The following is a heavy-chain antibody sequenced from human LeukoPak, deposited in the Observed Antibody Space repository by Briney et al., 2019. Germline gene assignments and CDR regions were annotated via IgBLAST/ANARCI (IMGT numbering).Heavy chain of an antibody. J-gene: IGHJ4*02. D-gene: IGHD2-21*02. Sequence: PSETLSLTCTASGGSISSYHWSWIRQPPGKGLEWIGYIYYSGSTNYNPSLKSRVTISVDTSKNQFSLKLSSVTAADTAVYYCARAAYCGGDCYSAYDYWGQGTLVTVSS. CDR2: IYYSGST. V-gene: IGHV4-59*01. CDR3: ARAAYCGGDCYSAYDY. CDR1: GGSISSYH.